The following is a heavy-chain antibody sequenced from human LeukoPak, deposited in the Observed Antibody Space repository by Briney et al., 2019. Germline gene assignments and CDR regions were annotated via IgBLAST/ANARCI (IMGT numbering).Heavy chain of an antibody. J-gene: IGHJ6*02. D-gene: IGHD2-15*01. Sequence: PSETLSLTCTVSGGSISSYYWSWIRQPPGKGLEWIGYIYYSGSTNYNPSLKSRVTISVDTSKNQFSLKLSSVTAADTAVYYCARGPRYCSGGSCYYYYYGMDVWGQGTTVTVSS. CDR1: GGSISSYY. V-gene: IGHV4-59*01. CDR3: ARGPRYCSGGSCYYYYYGMDV. CDR2: IYYSGST.